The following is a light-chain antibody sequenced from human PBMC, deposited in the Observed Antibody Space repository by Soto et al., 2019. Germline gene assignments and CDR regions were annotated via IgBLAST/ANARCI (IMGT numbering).Light chain of an antibody. V-gene: IGKV3-20*01. CDR1: QSVNSN. Sequence: ETVMTQSPATLSVSPGERATLSCLASQSVNSNLAWYQQKPGQAPKFLIYGVSSRATGIPDRFSGSGSGTDFTLTISRLEPEDFAVYHCQQYGSSPLITFGQGTRLEIK. CDR2: GVS. CDR3: QQYGSSPLIT. J-gene: IGKJ5*01.